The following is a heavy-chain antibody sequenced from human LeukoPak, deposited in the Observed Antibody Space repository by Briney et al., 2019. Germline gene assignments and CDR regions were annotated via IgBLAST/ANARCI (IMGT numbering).Heavy chain of an antibody. CDR2: ISGSGGTT. V-gene: IGHV3-23*01. Sequence: GGSLRLSCAASGFTFNNYAMTWVRQAPGKGVEWVSAISGSGGTTLYADSVKGRFTISRDNSKSTLYLQMNSLRAEDTAVYYCAKDQGIQLWLKYFQHWGQGTLVTVSS. D-gene: IGHD5-18*01. CDR3: AKDQGIQLWLKYFQH. J-gene: IGHJ1*01. CDR1: GFTFNNYA.